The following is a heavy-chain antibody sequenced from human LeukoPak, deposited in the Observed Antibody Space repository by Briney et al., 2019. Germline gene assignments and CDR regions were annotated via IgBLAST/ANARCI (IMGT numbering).Heavy chain of an antibody. D-gene: IGHD3-22*01. CDR3: AKGRMINSGAFDI. V-gene: IGHV3-23*01. J-gene: IGHJ3*02. CDR2: ISGSGGST. Sequence: PGGSLRLSCAASGFTFSSYAMSWVRQAPGKGLEWVSAISGSGGSTYYADSVKGRFTISRDNSKNTLYLRMNSLRAEDTAVYYCAKGRMINSGAFDIWGQGTMVTVSS. CDR1: GFTFSSYA.